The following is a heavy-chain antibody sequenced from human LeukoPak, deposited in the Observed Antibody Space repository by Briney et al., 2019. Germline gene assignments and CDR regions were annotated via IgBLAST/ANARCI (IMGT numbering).Heavy chain of an antibody. CDR1: GFRFSDYW. V-gene: IGHV3-7*01. J-gene: IGHJ4*02. Sequence: GGSLRLSCAASGFRFSDYWMTWVRQAPGKGLECVANIRTDGSAKYYPDSVKGRFTVSRDNAKNSLYLQMNNMRVEDTAIYYCTKDLNHDSSGWSQGTLVTVSS. CDR3: TKDLNHDSSG. D-gene: IGHD3-22*01. CDR2: IRTDGSAK.